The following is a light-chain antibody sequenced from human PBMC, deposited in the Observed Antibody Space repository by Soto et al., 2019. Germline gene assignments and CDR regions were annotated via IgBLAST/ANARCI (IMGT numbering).Light chain of an antibody. CDR3: SSYTSSRVL. Sequence: QSALTQPASVSGSPGQSITISCTGTSSDVGGYNYVSWYQQHPGKAPKLMIYDVSNRPSGVSNRFSGSKSGNTASLTISGLQAEDEADYYCSSYTSSRVLFGGGTQLTV. V-gene: IGLV2-14*01. J-gene: IGLJ2*01. CDR1: SSDVGGYNY. CDR2: DVS.